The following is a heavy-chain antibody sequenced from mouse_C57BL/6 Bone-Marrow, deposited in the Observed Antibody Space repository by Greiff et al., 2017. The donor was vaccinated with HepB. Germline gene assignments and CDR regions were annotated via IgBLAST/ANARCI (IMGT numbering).Heavy chain of an antibody. Sequence: QVQLQQPGAELVKPGASVKMSCKASGYTFTSYWITWVKQRPGQGLEWIGDIYPGSGSTNYNETFKSKATLTVDTSSSTAYMQLSSLTSEDSAVYYCARDDGYFLYYFDYWGQGTTLTVSS. V-gene: IGHV1-55*01. CDR3: ARDDGYFLYYFDY. J-gene: IGHJ2*01. CDR1: GYTFTSYW. D-gene: IGHD2-3*01. CDR2: IYPGSGST.